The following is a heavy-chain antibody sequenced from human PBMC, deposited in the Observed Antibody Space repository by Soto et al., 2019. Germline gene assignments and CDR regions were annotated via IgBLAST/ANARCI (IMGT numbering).Heavy chain of an antibody. CDR3: ARATVQRHFDS. CDR2: IYYTGST. V-gene: IGHV4-59*01. CDR1: GGSISNKY. J-gene: IGHJ4*02. D-gene: IGHD4-4*01. Sequence: SETLSLTCTVPGGSISNKYWTWIRQPPGKGLEWIGSIYYTGSTTYHPSLTSRVAISLDTSMQQFSLRLNSVTAADTAVYYCARATVQRHFDSWGQGTLVTVSS.